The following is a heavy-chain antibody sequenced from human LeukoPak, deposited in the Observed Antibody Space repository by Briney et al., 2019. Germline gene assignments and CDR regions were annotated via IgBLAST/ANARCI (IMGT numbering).Heavy chain of an antibody. Sequence: SVKVSCKASGGTFSSYAISWVRQAPGQGLEWMGRITPIFGTANYAQKFQGRVTITTDESTSTAYMELSSLRSEDTAVYYCARDKAGTIFGVVIKYYYYYMDVWGKGTTVTVSS. V-gene: IGHV1-69*05. D-gene: IGHD3-3*01. J-gene: IGHJ6*03. CDR2: ITPIFGTA. CDR3: ARDKAGTIFGVVIKYYYYYMDV. CDR1: GGTFSSYA.